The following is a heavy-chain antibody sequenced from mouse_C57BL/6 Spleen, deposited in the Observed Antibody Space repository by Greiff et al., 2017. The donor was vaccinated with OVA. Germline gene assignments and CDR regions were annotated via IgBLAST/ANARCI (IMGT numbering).Heavy chain of an antibody. CDR2: IYPGDGDT. CDR1: GYAFSSSW. Sequence: QVQLKESGPELVKPGASVKISCKASGYAFSSSWMNWVKQRPGKGLEWIGRIYPGDGDTNYNGKFKGKATLTADKSSSTAYMQLSSLTSEDSAVYFCARWSKDAMDYWGQGTSVTVSS. V-gene: IGHV1-82*01. J-gene: IGHJ4*01. CDR3: ARWSKDAMDY. D-gene: IGHD2-5*01.